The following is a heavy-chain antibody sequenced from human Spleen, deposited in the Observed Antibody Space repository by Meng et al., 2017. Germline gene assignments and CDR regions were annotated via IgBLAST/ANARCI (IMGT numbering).Heavy chain of an antibody. D-gene: IGHD2-2*01. CDR1: GFTFDDYG. CDR3: ARTYCSSTSCYDFFDY. J-gene: IGHJ4*02. V-gene: IGHV3-20*04. CDR2: INWNGGST. Sequence: GGSLRLSCAASGFTFDDYGMSWVRQAPGKGLEWVSGINWNGGSTGYADSVKGRFTISRDNAKNSLYLQMNSLRAEDTAVYYCARTYCSSTSCYDFFDYWGQGTLVTVSS.